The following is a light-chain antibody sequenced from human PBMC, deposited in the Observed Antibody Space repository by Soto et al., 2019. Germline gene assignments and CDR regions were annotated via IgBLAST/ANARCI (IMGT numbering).Light chain of an antibody. CDR3: CSFAGSSTYV. Sequence: QAVLTQPASVSGSPGQSITISCTGTSRDVGSYNLVSWYQQHPGNAPKLIIYEGTKRPSGVSYRFSGSKSGNTASLTISGPQEEDEGDYHCCSFAGSSTYVFGTGTKLTVL. V-gene: IGLV2-23*01. J-gene: IGLJ1*01. CDR1: SRDVGSYNL. CDR2: EGT.